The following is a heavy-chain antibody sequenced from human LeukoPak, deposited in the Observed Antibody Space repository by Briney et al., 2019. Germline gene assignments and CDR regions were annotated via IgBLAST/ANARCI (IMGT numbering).Heavy chain of an antibody. CDR2: IYYSGST. V-gene: IGHV4-59*01. CDR3: ARVDTAMASYYYYYMDV. J-gene: IGHJ6*03. CDR1: GGSISSYY. Sequence: PSETLSLTCTVSGGSISSYYWSWIRQPPGKGLEWIGYIYYSGSTNYNPSLKSRVTISADTSKNQFSLKLSSVTAADTAVYYCARVDTAMASYYYYYMDVWGKGTTVTVSS. D-gene: IGHD5-18*01.